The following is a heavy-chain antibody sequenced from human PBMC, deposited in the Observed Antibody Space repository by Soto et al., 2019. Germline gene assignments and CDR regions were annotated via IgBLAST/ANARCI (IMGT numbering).Heavy chain of an antibody. Sequence: QITLKESGPTLVKPTQTLTLTCTFSGFSLSTSGVGVGWIRQPPGKALEWLALIYWDDDKRYSPSLKSRLTITKDTSKNQVVLTMTNMDPMDTPKYYCAHYPPGYCSGRSCYIGCFDPLGQGTLVTGSS. J-gene: IGHJ5*02. V-gene: IGHV2-5*02. CDR3: AHYPPGYCSGRSCYIGCFDP. CDR2: IYWDDDK. CDR1: GFSLSTSGVG. D-gene: IGHD2-15*01.